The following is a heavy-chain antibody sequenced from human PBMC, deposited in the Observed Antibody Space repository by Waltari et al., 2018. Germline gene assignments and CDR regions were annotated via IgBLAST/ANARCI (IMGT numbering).Heavy chain of an antibody. Sequence: QVHLVESGGGVVQPGGSLRLSCAASGFTFSDYGMHWVRRGPGKGVGWVAFILYDARDIYYRDSVKGRFTISRDNSKNTLFLQMSSLRPEDTAVYYCAKVGVGLTTWYPFDVWGQGTMVTVSS. V-gene: IGHV3-30*02. J-gene: IGHJ3*01. CDR3: AKVGVGLTTWYPFDV. D-gene: IGHD1-1*01. CDR1: GFTFSDYG. CDR2: ILYDARDI.